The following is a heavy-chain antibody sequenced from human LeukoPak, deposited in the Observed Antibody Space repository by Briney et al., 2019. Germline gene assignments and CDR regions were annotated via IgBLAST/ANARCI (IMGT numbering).Heavy chain of an antibody. CDR3: APQKGLNGDYVQ. CDR1: GFTFDDYA. V-gene: IGHV3-9*01. J-gene: IGHJ4*02. Sequence: GRALRLSCAASGFTFDDYAMHWVRPAPGKGLEWVSGISWNSGSIGYADSVKGRITISRDNAKNSLYLQMNSLRAEDTALYYCAPQKGLNGDYVQWGQGTLVTVSS. D-gene: IGHD4-17*01. CDR2: ISWNSGSI.